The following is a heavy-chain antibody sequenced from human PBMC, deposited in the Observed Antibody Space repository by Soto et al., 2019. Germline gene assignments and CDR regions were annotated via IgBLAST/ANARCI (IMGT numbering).Heavy chain of an antibody. J-gene: IGHJ6*02. CDR1: GYTFTSYY. V-gene: IGHV1-46*01. Sequence: QVQLVQSGAEVKKPGASVKVSCKASGYTFTSYYMHWVRQAPGQGLEWMGIINPSGGSTSYAQKFQGRVTMNRDTSTSTVYMELSSLRSEDTAVYYCARQARYCTNGVCSAYGMDVWGQGTTVTVSS. CDR3: ARQARYCTNGVCSAYGMDV. CDR2: INPSGGST. D-gene: IGHD2-8*01.